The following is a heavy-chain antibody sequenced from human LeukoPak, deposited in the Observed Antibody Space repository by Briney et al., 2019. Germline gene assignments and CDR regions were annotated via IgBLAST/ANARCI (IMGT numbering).Heavy chain of an antibody. CDR2: INPNSGGT. D-gene: IGHD6-19*01. CDR1: GYTFTGYY. J-gene: IGHJ4*02. V-gene: IGHV1-2*04. Sequence: ASVKVSCKASGYTFTGYYMHWVRQAPGQGLEWMGWINPNSGGTNYAQKFQGWVTMTRDTSISTACMELSRLRSDDTAVYYCARDAGYSSGWYRENDYWGQGTLVTVSS. CDR3: ARDAGYSSGWYRENDY.